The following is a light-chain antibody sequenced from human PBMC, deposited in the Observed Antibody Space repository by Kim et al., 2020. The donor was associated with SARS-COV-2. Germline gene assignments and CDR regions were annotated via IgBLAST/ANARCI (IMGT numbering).Light chain of an antibody. CDR1: NIGSKS. V-gene: IGLV3-21*04. CDR2: YDS. CDR3: QVWDSSSDHRV. J-gene: IGLJ2*01. Sequence: SYELTQPPSVSVAPGKTARITCGGNNIGSKSVHWYQQKPGQASVLVIYYDSDRPSGIPERFSGSNSGNTATLTISRVEAGYEADYYCQVWDSSSDHRVFGGGTKLTVL.